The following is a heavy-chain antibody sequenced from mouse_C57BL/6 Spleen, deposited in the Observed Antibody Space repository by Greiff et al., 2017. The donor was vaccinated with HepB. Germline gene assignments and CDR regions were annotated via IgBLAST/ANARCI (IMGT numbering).Heavy chain of an antibody. D-gene: IGHD2-4*01. CDR3: ARWYDYDEGGAMDY. CDR1: GFSLTSYA. CDR2: IWTGGGT. J-gene: IGHJ4*01. Sequence: VKLMESGPGLVAPSQSLSITCTVSGFSLTSYAISWVRQPPGKGLEWLGVIWTGGGTNYNSALKSRLSISKDNSKSQVFLKMNSLQTDDTARYYCARWYDYDEGGAMDYWGQGTSVTVSS. V-gene: IGHV2-9-1*01.